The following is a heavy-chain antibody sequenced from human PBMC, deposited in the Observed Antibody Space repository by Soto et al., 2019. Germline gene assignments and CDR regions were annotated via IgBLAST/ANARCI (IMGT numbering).Heavy chain of an antibody. CDR3: ARAGYCGPGCYYYFDY. V-gene: IGHV3-7*01. Sequence: EVQLVESGGGLVQPGGSLRLSCAVSGFTFGSYWMNWVRQIPGKGLEWVAYIKPDGSATYYVDSVKGRFTISRDNAKNSLYLQMNSLRVEDTSVYYCARAGYCGPGCYYYFDYWGQGTLVTVSS. CDR2: IKPDGSAT. D-gene: IGHD2-21*02. J-gene: IGHJ4*02. CDR1: GFTFGSYW.